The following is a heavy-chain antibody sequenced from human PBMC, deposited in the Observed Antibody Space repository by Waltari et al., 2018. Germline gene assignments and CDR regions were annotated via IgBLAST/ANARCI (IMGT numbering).Heavy chain of an antibody. CDR3: TRDPWLCDY. D-gene: IGHD5-12*01. CDR1: GFTFRDYA. V-gene: IGHV3-49*03. J-gene: IGHJ4*02. CDR2: IRNEADDETT. Sequence: EVQLAESGGGLVEPGRSLRLSCTTSGFTFRDYAMSWLRQAPGKGLEWVGFIRNEADDETTEYVTSVKGRFTISRDNSKRTTYLQMNSLKTEDTAVYYCTRDPWLCDYWGQGTLVTVSS.